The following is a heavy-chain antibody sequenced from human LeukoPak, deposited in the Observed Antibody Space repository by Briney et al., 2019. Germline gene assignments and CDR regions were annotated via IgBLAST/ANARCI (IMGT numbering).Heavy chain of an antibody. CDR2: INHSGST. CDR3: ARGRAGITMIVVVIGRTYFDY. J-gene: IGHJ4*02. Sequence: SETPSLTCAVYGGSFSGYYWSWIRQPPGKGLEWIGEINHSGSTNYNPSLKSRVTISVDTSKNQFSLKLSSVTAADTAVYYCARGRAGITMIVVVIGRTYFDYWGQGTLVTVSS. CDR1: GGSFSGYY. D-gene: IGHD3-22*01. V-gene: IGHV4-34*01.